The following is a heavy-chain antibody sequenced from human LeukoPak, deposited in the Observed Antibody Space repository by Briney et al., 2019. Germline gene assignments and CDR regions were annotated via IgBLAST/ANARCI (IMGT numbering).Heavy chain of an antibody. J-gene: IGHJ4*02. D-gene: IGHD3-16*01. V-gene: IGHV4-34*01. CDR1: GFTFSSYA. Sequence: GSLRLSCAASGFTFSSYAMSWVRQAPGKGLEWIGEINHSGSTNYNPSLKSRVTISVDTSKNQFSLKLTSVTAADTAVYYCARGVIKATPFWGYWGQGTLVTVSS. CDR3: ARGVIKATPFWGY. CDR2: INHSGST.